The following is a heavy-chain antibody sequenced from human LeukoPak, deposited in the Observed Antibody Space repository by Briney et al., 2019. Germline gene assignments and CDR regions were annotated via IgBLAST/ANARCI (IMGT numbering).Heavy chain of an antibody. CDR3: ARGDYYDSSGFVSLPYYYMDV. Sequence: GGSLRLSCTASEFTLSSYSMNWVRQAPGKGLEWVSSISGSSTYIYYADSVKGRFTISRDNAKNSLYLQMNSLRAEDTAVYYCARGDYYDSSGFVSLPYYYMDVWGKGTTVTISS. J-gene: IGHJ6*03. D-gene: IGHD3-22*01. CDR1: EFTLSSYS. V-gene: IGHV3-21*01. CDR2: ISGSSTYI.